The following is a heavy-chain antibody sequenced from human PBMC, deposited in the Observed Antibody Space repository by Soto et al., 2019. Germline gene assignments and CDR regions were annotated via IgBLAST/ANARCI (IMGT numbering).Heavy chain of an antibody. V-gene: IGHV3-33*01. CDR3: AREDIVVVPAAILGYYYYGMDV. J-gene: IGHJ6*02. CDR1: GFTFSSCG. CDR2: IWYDGSNK. Sequence: GGSLRLSCAASGFTFSSCGMHWVRQAPGKGLEWVAVIWYDGSNKYYADSVKGRFTISRDNSKNTLYLQMNSLRAEDTAVYYCAREDIVVVPAAILGYYYYGMDVWGQGTTVTVSS. D-gene: IGHD2-2*02.